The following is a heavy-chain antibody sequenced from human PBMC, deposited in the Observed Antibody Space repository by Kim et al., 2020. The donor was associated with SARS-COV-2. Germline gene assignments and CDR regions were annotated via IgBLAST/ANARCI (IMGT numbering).Heavy chain of an antibody. J-gene: IGHJ6*02. V-gene: IGHV1-18*01. CDR3: ARDRGRSYDSSGYYYLYYYGMDV. CDR1: GYTFTSYG. D-gene: IGHD3-22*01. CDR2: ISAYNGNT. Sequence: ASVKVSCKASGYTFTSYGISWVRQAPGQGLEWMGWISAYNGNTNYAQKLQGRVTMTTDTSTSTAYVELRSLRSDDTAVYYCARDRGRSYDSSGYYYLYYYGMDVWGQGTTVTVSS.